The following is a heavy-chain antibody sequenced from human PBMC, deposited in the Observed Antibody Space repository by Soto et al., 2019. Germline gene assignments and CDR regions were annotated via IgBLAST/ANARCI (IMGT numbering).Heavy chain of an antibody. J-gene: IGHJ6*02. CDR2: IYYSGST. CDR3: ARDLGSSTTGYYYGMDV. D-gene: IGHD2-8*02. Sequence: QVQLQESGPGLVKPSETLSLTCTVSGVSITSYYWSWIRQPPGKGLEWIGYIYYSGSTNYNPSLRSRVTIAVATSKTQFSLRLSSVTAADTAVYYCARDLGSSTTGYYYGMDVWGQGTTVTVSS. V-gene: IGHV4-59*01. CDR1: GVSITSYY.